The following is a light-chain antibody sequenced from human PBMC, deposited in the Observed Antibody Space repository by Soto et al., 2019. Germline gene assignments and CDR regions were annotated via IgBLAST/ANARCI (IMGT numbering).Light chain of an antibody. CDR1: SSDVGSYNL. V-gene: IGLV2-23*03. Sequence: QSVLTQPASVSGSPGQSITISCTGTSSDVGSYNLVSWYQQHPGKAPKLMIYEGSKRPSGVSNRFSGSKSGNTASLTISELQAEDEADYYCCSYAGSSTFLYVFGTGTKVTVL. J-gene: IGLJ1*01. CDR3: CSYAGSSTFLYV. CDR2: EGS.